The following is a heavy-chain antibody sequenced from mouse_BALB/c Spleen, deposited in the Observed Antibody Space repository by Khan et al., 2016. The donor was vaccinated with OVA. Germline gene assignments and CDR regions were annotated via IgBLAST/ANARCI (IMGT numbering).Heavy chain of an antibody. CDR1: GFSLTTYG. J-gene: IGHJ1*01. CDR2: IWSDGRT. D-gene: IGHD2-1*01. Sequence: QVQLKQSGPGLVAPSQSLSITCAISGFSLTTYGVHWVRQPPGKGLEWLVVIWSDGRTSYNSALKSRLSVTKDNSKSQVFLKMNSLQADDTAIYYCARQIYPGYFDVWGAGTTVTVSS. V-gene: IGHV2-6-1*01. CDR3: ARQIYPGYFDV.